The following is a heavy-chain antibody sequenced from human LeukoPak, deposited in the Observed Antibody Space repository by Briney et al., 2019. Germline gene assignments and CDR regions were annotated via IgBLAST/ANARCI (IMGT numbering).Heavy chain of an antibody. J-gene: IGHJ3*02. Sequence: GGSLRLSCAASGFTFSSDAMSWVRQAPGKGLHWVSTISGGGDTTYYSDSVKGRFTISRDNSKNTLYLQMNSLRAEDTAVYYCAKPVVWFGELVNAFDIWGQGTMVTVSS. V-gene: IGHV3-23*01. CDR2: ISGGGDTT. CDR1: GFTFSSDA. CDR3: AKPVVWFGELVNAFDI. D-gene: IGHD3-10*01.